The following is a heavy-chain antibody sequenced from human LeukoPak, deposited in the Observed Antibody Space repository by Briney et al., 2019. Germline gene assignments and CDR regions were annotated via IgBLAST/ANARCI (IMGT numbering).Heavy chain of an antibody. D-gene: IGHD1-14*01. Sequence: SQTLSLTCAISGDGVSSNSAAWNWIRQSPSRGLEWLGRTYYRSKWYNDYAVSVKSRITINPDTSKNQFSLQLNSVTPEDTAVYYCARDSVGITGTTGGMDVWGQGTTVTVSS. CDR1: GDGVSSNSAA. J-gene: IGHJ6*02. CDR2: TYYRSKWYN. CDR3: ARDSVGITGTTGGMDV. V-gene: IGHV6-1*01.